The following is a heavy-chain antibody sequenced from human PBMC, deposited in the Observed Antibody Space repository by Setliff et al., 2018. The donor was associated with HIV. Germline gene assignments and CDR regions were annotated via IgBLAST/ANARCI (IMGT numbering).Heavy chain of an antibody. V-gene: IGHV1-8*01. CDR1: GHTFTNVD. D-gene: IGHD3-10*01. J-gene: IGHJ6*04. CDR3: ARGKGVGGVVITGGLDV. CDR2: MNPNTGVS. Sequence: GASVKVSCKASGHTFTNVDIHWLRRATGQGLEWMGWMNPNTGVSGYALKFQARVTMTRDTSISTAYMGLSSLTSEDTAVYYCARGKGVGGVVITGGLDVWGKGTTVTVSS.